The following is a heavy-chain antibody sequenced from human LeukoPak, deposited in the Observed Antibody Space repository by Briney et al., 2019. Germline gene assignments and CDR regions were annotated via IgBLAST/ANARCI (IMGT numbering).Heavy chain of an antibody. CDR2: IYSSGST. V-gene: IGHV4-4*07. J-gene: IGHJ4*02. CDR3: ARGGKATVVTM. D-gene: IGHD4-23*01. CDR1: GGSINSYY. Sequence: SETLSLTCTVSGGSINSYYWSWIRQPAAKGLEWIGRIYSSGSTNYNPSLKSRVSMSVDTSKNQFSLKLTSVTAADTAVYYCARGGKATVVTMWGQGILVTVSS.